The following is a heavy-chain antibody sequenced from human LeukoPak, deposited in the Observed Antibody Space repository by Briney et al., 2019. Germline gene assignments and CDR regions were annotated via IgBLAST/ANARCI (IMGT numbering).Heavy chain of an antibody. CDR2: ISHSLSTV. J-gene: IGHJ4*02. CDR1: GFSLCDYI. D-gene: IGHD1-26*01. CDR3: ANWQSGSQVYFDY. Sequence: GGSLRLSCAASGFSLCDYIMYWVRQAPGKGPGWVSCISHSLSTVYYADSVKGRFTISRENAKNSVYLQMNSLRDEDTAVYHCANWQSGSQVYFDYWGQGTPVNVSS. V-gene: IGHV3-48*02.